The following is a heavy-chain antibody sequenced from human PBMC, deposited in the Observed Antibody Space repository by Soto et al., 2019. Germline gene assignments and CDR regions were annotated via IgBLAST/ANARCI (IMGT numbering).Heavy chain of an antibody. Sequence: QVQLVQSGAEVKKPGASVRISCKASGYSLPTHTIHWVRQAPGHRLEWMGWINAANGHTKYSQNFQNRVTISSDXSXXXXXXXXXXXXXXXXXXXXXXXXXXXXDWGPNDYWGQGTLVTVSS. CDR2: INAANGHT. V-gene: IGHV1-3*01. CDR3: XXXXXXXDWGPNDY. J-gene: IGHJ4*02. D-gene: IGHD7-27*01. CDR1: GYSLPTHT.